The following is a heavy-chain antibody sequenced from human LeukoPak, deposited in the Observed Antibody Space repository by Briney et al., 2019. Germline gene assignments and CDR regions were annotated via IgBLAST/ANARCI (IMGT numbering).Heavy chain of an antibody. CDR2: ISGSGGST. V-gene: IGHV3-23*01. J-gene: IGHJ6*02. D-gene: IGHD1-26*01. CDR1: GFTFSSYA. Sequence: QPGASLRLSCAASGFTFSSYAMSWVRQAPGKGLEWVSAISGSGGSTYYADSVKGRFTISRDNSKNTLYLQLNSLRAEDTAIYYCASGRYSSMGYYYFGTDVWGQGSPVTVSS. CDR3: ASGRYSSMGYYYFGTDV.